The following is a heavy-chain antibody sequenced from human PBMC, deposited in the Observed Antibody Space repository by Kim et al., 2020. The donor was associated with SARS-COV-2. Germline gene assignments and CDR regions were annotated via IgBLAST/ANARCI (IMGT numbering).Heavy chain of an antibody. CDR2: ISSSSSYI. CDR1: GFTFSSYS. D-gene: IGHD2-15*01. Sequence: GGSLRLSCAASGFTFSSYSMNWVRQAPGKGLEWVSSISSSSSYIYYADSVKGRFTISRDNAKNSLYLQMNSLRAEDTAVYYCARDRGGHGGFDYWGQGTLGTVSS. V-gene: IGHV3-21*01. CDR3: ARDRGGHGGFDY. J-gene: IGHJ4*02.